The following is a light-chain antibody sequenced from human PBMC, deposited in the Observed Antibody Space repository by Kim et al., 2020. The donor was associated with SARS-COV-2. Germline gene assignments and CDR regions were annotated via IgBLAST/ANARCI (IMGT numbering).Light chain of an antibody. Sequence: SPGQSVTISCTGTTNDVGAFNSVSWYQQQPGKAPKVIIYNFINRPSGVPDRFSGSRSGNTASLTISGLQAEDEADYYCCSYAGSYVFGSGTKVTVL. CDR1: TNDVGAFNS. CDR2: NFI. J-gene: IGLJ1*01. CDR3: CSYAGSYV. V-gene: IGLV2-11*03.